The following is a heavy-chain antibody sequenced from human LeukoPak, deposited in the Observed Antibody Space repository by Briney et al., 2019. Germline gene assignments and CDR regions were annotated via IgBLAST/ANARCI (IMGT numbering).Heavy chain of an antibody. J-gene: IGHJ4*02. CDR3: AKYGSGTYYNGLY. CDR2: ISGSDSGT. Sequence: GGSLRLSCAASGFAFSNYAMSWVRQAPGRKVEWVSAISGSDSGTYHADSVKGRFTISRDTSKSTLYLQMNSLRDEDTAVYYCAKYGSGTYYNGLYWGQGTLVTVSS. V-gene: IGHV3-23*01. CDR1: GFAFSNYA. D-gene: IGHD3-10*01.